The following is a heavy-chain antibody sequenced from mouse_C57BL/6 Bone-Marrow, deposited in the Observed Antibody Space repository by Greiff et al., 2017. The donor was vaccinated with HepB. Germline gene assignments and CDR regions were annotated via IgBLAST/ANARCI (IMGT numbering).Heavy chain of an antibody. V-gene: IGHV1-42*01. CDR3: ARAGYAMDY. CDR1: GYSFTGYY. Sequence: VHVKQSGPELVKPGASVKISCKASGYSFTGYYMNWVKQSPEKSLEWIGEINPSTGGTTYNQKFKAKATLTVDKSSSTAYMQLKSLTSEDSAVYYCARAGYAMDYWGQGTSVTVSS. J-gene: IGHJ4*01. CDR2: INPSTGGT. D-gene: IGHD4-1*01.